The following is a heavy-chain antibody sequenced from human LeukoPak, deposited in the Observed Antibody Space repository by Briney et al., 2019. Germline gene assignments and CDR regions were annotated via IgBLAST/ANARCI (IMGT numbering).Heavy chain of an antibody. V-gene: IGHV4-4*07. CDR3: ARGRYYYDSSDPAYFDY. D-gene: IGHD3-22*01. CDR1: GGSISSYY. J-gene: IGHJ4*02. Sequence: SETLSLTCTVSGGSISSYYWSWIRQPAGKGLEWIGRMHTSGSGNYNFSLKSRVTMSGDTSKNQFSLKLSSVTAADTAVYYCARGRYYYDSSDPAYFDYWGQGTLVTVSS. CDR2: MHTSGSG.